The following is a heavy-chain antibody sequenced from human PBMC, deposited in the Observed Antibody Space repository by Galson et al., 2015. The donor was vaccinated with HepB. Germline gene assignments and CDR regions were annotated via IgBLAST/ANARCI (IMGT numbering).Heavy chain of an antibody. Sequence: QSGAEVKKPGESLKISCKGSGYSFTSYWIGWVRQMPGKGLEWMGIIYPGDSDTRYSPSFQGQVTISADKSISTAYLQWSSLKASDTAMYYCARQTSRGGFGESDAFDIWGQGTMVTVSS. J-gene: IGHJ3*02. V-gene: IGHV5-51*01. CDR3: ARQTSRGGFGESDAFDI. CDR1: GYSFTSYW. CDR2: IYPGDSDT. D-gene: IGHD3-10*01.